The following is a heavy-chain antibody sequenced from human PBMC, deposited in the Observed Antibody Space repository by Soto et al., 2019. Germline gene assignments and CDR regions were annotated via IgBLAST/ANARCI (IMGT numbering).Heavy chain of an antibody. D-gene: IGHD3-3*01. CDR1: GGTFGNTA. Sequence: QVQLVQSGAEVKEPGSSVNVSCKTSGGTFGNTAVTWVRQVPGQGLEWIGGIVPLFGTANYAQKFRGRVMITAGESTRTACTDLSSRRSDDTAIYYCARDGDPGYSFWSGLWGGGRFDPWGQGTLVTVSS. V-gene: IGHV1-69*12. CDR2: IVPLFGTA. CDR3: ARDGDPGYSFWSGLWGGGRFDP. J-gene: IGHJ5*02.